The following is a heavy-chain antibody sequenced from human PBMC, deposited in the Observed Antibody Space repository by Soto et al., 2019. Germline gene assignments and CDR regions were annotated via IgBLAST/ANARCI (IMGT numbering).Heavy chain of an antibody. V-gene: IGHV4-59*01. CDR2: VYHAGAS. Sequence: PSETLSLTCTVSGASISSSYWIWIRQSPERGLEWVAYVYHAGASNCNPSLKRRVTISLNTTNDHFSLTLTTLITADTAVYFCGRWCTRYSSVASAVGGFDDWGQGSLVPVSS. J-gene: IGHJ4*02. CDR1: GASISSSY. D-gene: IGHD5-12*01. CDR3: GRWCTRYSSVASAVGGFDD.